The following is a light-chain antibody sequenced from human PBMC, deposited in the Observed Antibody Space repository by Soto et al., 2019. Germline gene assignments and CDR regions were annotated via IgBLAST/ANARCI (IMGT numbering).Light chain of an antibody. J-gene: IGKJ2*01. CDR1: QSVSSSF. CDR3: QQDGSSPYT. V-gene: IGKV3D-20*01. Sequence: EIVLTQSPATLSLSPGERVTLSCRASQSVSSSFSAWYQQKPGLAPRLLIYDASSMATGVPARFSGSGSGTDFTLTISILQPEDFATYYCQQDGSSPYTFGQGTKLEIK. CDR2: DAS.